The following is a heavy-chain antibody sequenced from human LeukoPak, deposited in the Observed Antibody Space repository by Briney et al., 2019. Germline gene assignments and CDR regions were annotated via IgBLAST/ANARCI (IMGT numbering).Heavy chain of an antibody. CDR2: INHSGST. CDR3: ARVSPAGITFGGPTIY. D-gene: IGHD3-16*01. J-gene: IGHJ4*02. CDR1: GGSFSGYY. V-gene: IGHV4-34*01. Sequence: SETLSLTCAAYGGSFSGYYWSWIRQPPGKGLEWIGEINHSGSTNYNPSLKSRVTISVDTSKNQFSLKLSSVTAADTAVYYCARVSPAGITFGGPTIYWGQGTLVTVSS.